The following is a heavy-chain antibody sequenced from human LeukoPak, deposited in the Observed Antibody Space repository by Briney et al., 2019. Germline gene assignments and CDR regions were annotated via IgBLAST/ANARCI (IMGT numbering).Heavy chain of an antibody. CDR2: IIPIFGTA. CDR1: GGTFSSYA. D-gene: IGHD3-3*01. J-gene: IGHJ4*02. Sequence: ASVKVSCKASGGTFSSYAISWVRQAPGQGLEWMGGIIPIFGTANYAQKFQGRVTITTDESTSTAYMELSSLRSEDTAVYYCARASITIFGVVIQRYFDYWGQGTLVTVSS. CDR3: ARASITIFGVVIQRYFDY. V-gene: IGHV1-69*05.